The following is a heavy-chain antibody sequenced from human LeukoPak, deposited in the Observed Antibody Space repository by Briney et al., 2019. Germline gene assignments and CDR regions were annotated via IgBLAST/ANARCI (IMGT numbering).Heavy chain of an antibody. CDR1: GFTFSTYW. CDR3: VRGPNWFDP. J-gene: IGHJ5*02. Sequence: PGGSLRLSCAASGFTFSTYWMSWVRQAPGTGLEWVANIKQDGSEKYYLESVKGRFTISRDNAKNSLYLQMNSLRAEDTAVYYCVRGPNWFDPWGQGTLVTVSS. CDR2: IKQDGSEK. V-gene: IGHV3-7*01.